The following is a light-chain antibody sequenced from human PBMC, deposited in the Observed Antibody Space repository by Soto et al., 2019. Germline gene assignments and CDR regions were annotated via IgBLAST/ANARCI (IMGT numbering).Light chain of an antibody. CDR1: NSDVGAYNF. Sequence: QSALTQPASASGSPGQSITISCTGSNSDVGAYNFVSWFQQHPGKAPKLIIYEVTSRPSGVSSRFSGSKSGNTASLNISGLQAEDEADYYCCSYTTTIIPWVFGGGTKLTVL. J-gene: IGLJ3*02. CDR3: CSYTTTIIPWV. V-gene: IGLV2-14*01. CDR2: EVT.